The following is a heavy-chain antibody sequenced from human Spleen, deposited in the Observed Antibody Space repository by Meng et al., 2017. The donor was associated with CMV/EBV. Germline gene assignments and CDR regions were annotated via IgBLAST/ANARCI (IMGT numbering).Heavy chain of an antibody. D-gene: IGHD6-25*01. CDR2: VQQDGSEK. J-gene: IGHJ4*02. V-gene: IGHV3-7*01. CDR3: SDFDF. Sequence: GESLKISCAASGFTFSSYYMTWLRQAPGKGLEWVANVQQDGSEKNYVDSVKGRFTISRDNAKNSLYLQMDSLRAEDAAVYYCSDFDFWGQGTLVTVSS. CDR1: GFTFSSYY.